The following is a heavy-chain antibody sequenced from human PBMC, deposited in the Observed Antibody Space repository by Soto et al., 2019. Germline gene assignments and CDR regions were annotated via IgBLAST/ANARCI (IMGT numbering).Heavy chain of an antibody. Sequence: EVKLVESGGDLVQPGGSLRLSCAASGFTFSTHSMNWVRQAPGKGLEWVSYISSRSYTIYYVDSVKGRFTISRDNAKNSLYLQMNSLRDEDTAVYYCARGGSSSDNGMDVWGQGTTVTVSS. J-gene: IGHJ6*02. D-gene: IGHD6-6*01. CDR2: ISSRSYTI. CDR1: GFTFSTHS. V-gene: IGHV3-48*02. CDR3: ARGGSSSDNGMDV.